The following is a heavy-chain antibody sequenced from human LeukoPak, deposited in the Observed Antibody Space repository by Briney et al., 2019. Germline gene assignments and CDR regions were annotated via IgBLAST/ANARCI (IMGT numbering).Heavy chain of an antibody. V-gene: IGHV3-9*03. CDR3: AKGGGGRLIYYYYMDV. Sequence: GGSLRLSCAASGFIFDDYAMHWVRQAPGKGLEWVSGITWNSDSIDYADSVKGRFTISRDNAKNSLYLQMNSLRAEDMALYYCAKGGGGRLIYYYYMDVWGKGATVTVSS. CDR1: GFIFDDYA. J-gene: IGHJ6*03. CDR2: ITWNSDSI. D-gene: IGHD3-16*01.